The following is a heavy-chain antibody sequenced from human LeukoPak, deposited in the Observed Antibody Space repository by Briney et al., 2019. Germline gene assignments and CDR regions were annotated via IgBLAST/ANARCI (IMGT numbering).Heavy chain of an antibody. CDR2: INHNGNVN. Sequence: GGSLRLSCAASGFTFTSYTMNWARPAPGKGLEWVASINHNGNVNYYVDSVKGRFTISRDNAKNSLYLQMSNLRAEDTAVYFCARFELDSGGYASNFDSWGQGTLVTVSS. V-gene: IGHV3-7*03. J-gene: IGHJ4*02. CDR1: GFTFTSYT. D-gene: IGHD3-22*01. CDR3: ARFELDSGGYASNFDS.